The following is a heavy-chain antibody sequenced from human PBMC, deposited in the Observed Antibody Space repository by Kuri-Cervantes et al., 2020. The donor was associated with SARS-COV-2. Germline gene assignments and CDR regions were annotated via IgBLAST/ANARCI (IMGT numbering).Heavy chain of an antibody. CDR3: ASQYCSGGSCYSGYYYGMDV. D-gene: IGHD2-15*01. V-gene: IGHV3-30-3*01. J-gene: IGHJ6*02. CDR1: GFTFSSYA. Sequence: GESLKISCAASGFTFSSYAMHWVRQAPGKGLEWVAVISYDGSNKYYADSVKGRFTISRDNSKNTLYPQMNSLRAEDTAVYYCASQYCSGGSCYSGYYYGMDVWGQGTTVTVSS. CDR2: ISYDGSNK.